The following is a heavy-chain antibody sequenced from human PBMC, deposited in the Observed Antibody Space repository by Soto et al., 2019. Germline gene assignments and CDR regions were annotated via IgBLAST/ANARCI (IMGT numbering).Heavy chain of an antibody. CDR1: TFTFSNHW. CDR3: ARIYCSTTRCYITF. Sequence: EVQLVETGGGLVQPGGSLRLSCAASTFTFSNHWMSWVRQAPGKGLEWVANINQGGSAKDYLDSVKCRYTITRDNAKNSLDLQITSLRAEDTAVYYSARIYCSTTRCYITFGGEGTLVTVSS. CDR2: INQGGSAK. D-gene: IGHD2-2*02. J-gene: IGHJ4*02. V-gene: IGHV3-7*01.